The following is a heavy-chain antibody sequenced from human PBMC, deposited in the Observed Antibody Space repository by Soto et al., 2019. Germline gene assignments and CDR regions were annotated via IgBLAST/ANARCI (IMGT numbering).Heavy chain of an antibody. D-gene: IGHD2-2*01. J-gene: IGHJ5*02. V-gene: IGHV4-30-2*01. CDR2: IYHSGST. CDR1: GDTISTGGYT. Sequence: SETLSLTCDVSGDTISTGGYTWAWIRQPPGKGLEWIGYIYHSGSTYYNPSLKSRVTISVDRSKNQFSLKLSSVTAADTAVYYCARVPTPWGQGTLVTVSS. CDR3: ARVPTP.